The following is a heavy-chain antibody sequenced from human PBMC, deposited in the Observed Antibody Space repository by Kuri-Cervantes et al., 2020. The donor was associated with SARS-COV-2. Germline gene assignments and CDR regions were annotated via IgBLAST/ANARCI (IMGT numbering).Heavy chain of an antibody. Sequence: ESLKISCTVSGGSISSYYWSWIRQPAGKGLEWVGRIYTSGSTNYNPPRKSRVTMSVDASMNQFSLKLSSVTAADTAVYYCARDTFYDILTGYSPLGFDPWGQGTLVTVSS. CDR1: GGSISSYY. D-gene: IGHD3-9*01. CDR2: IYTSGST. V-gene: IGHV4-4*07. CDR3: ARDTFYDILTGYSPLGFDP. J-gene: IGHJ5*02.